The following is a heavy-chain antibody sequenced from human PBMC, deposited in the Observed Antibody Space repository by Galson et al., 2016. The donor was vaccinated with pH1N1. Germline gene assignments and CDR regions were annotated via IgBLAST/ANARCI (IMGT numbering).Heavy chain of an antibody. CDR1: GGIFNSHT. J-gene: IGHJ6*02. D-gene: IGHD3-10*01. V-gene: IGHV1-69*13. Sequence: SVKVSCKASGGIFNSHTISWVRQAPGQGLEWMGRISTLFGTANYAQNFMGRVTISADVSTGTAYMELTNLTSQDTAVYFCAREGANYYGSDGMDVWGQGTTVTVSS. CDR3: AREGANYYGSDGMDV. CDR2: ISTLFGTA.